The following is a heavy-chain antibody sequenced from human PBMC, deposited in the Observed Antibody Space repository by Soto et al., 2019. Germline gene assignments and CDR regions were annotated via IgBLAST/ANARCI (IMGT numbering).Heavy chain of an antibody. CDR1: GFTVSSNY. CDR2: IYSGGST. D-gene: IGHD3-22*01. J-gene: IGHJ4*02. CDR3: ARFRTYYYDSSGYYYDY. V-gene: IGHV3-53*01. Sequence: GGSLRLSCAASGFTVSSNYMSWVRQAPGKGLEWVSVIYSGGSTYYADSVKGRFTISRDNSKNTLYLQMNSLRAEDTAVYYCARFRTYYYDSSGYYYDYWGQGTLVTVSS.